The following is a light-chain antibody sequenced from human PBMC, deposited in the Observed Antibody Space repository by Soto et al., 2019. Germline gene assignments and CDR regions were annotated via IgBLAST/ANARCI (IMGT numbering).Light chain of an antibody. CDR1: QSVSSN. Sequence: VMTQSPATLSVCPLEGAGGSCMASQSVSSNLAWYQQKPGQAPRPLIYGASTRATGIPARFSGSGSGTELTLTISSLQSEDFAVYYCQQYNNWPLRTFGQGTKVDIK. J-gene: IGKJ1*01. CDR2: GAS. CDR3: QQYNNWPLRT. V-gene: IGKV3-15*01.